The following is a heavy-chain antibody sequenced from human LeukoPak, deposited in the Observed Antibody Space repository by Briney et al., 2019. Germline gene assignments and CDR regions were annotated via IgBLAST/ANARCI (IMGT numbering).Heavy chain of an antibody. Sequence: GGSLRLSCAACGFTFSSYWMHWVRQAPGKGLVWVSRINSDGSSTSYADSVKGRFTISRDNAKNTLYLQMNSLRAEDTAVYYCARDQWIYEWELLPFDYWGQGTLVTVSS. CDR1: GFTFSSYW. V-gene: IGHV3-74*01. J-gene: IGHJ4*02. D-gene: IGHD1-26*01. CDR3: ARDQWIYEWELLPFDY. CDR2: INSDGSST.